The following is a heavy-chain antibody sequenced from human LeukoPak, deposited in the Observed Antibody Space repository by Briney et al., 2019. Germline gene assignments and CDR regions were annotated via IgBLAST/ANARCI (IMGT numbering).Heavy chain of an antibody. CDR2: IYHSGNT. J-gene: IGHJ4*02. Sequence: KASETLSLTCTVSGDSISNGGSISNGGHYWSWIRQFPGKGLEWIGYIYHSGNTYYNPSLESRVTMSVDTPENRFSLKVNSVTAADTAIYYCARDTRIEWLRFLDYWGQGILVTVSS. CDR3: ARDTRIEWLRFLDY. CDR1: GDSISNGGSISNGGHY. D-gene: IGHD5-12*01. V-gene: IGHV4-31*03.